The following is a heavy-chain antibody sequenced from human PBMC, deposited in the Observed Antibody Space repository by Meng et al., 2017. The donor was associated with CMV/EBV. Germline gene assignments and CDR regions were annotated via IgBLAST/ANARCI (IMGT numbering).Heavy chain of an antibody. CDR1: GGSFSGYY. D-gene: IGHD3-3*01. V-gene: IGHV4-34*01. CDR2: INHSGST. J-gene: IGHJ6*02. CDR3: ARGLGWLLYYGMDV. Sequence: SETLSLTCAVYGGSFSGYYWSWIRQPPGKGLEWIGEINHSGSTNYNPSLKSRVTISVDTSKNQFSLKLSSVTAADTAMYYCARGLGWLLYYGMDVWGQGTTVTVSS.